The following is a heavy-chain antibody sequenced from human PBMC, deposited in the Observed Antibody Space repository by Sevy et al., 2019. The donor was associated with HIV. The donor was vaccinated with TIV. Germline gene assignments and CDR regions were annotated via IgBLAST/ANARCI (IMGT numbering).Heavy chain of an antibody. D-gene: IGHD3-22*01. V-gene: IGHV3-48*03. CDR1: GFTFSSYE. Sequence: GGSLRLSCTASGFTFSSYEMNWVRQAPGKGLEWVSNIISSGSSKYYADSVKGRFTISRDNAKNSLFLQMNSLRAEDKAVYYCARGPHHYYDSSAFFDYWGQGTLVTVSS. J-gene: IGHJ4*02. CDR3: ARGPHHYYDSSAFFDY. CDR2: IISSGSSK.